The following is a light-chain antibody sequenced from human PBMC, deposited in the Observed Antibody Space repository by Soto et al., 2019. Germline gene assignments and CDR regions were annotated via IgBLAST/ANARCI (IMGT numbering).Light chain of an antibody. Sequence: MLTQSASTLSLTTGERATLSCRASQSVSNYLAWYRQKPGQAPRLLIYDASNRATGIPARFSGSGSGTDFTLTISSLEPEDFAVYYCQQRSNWPGFTFGPGTKVAIK. CDR1: QSVSNY. J-gene: IGKJ3*01. V-gene: IGKV3-11*01. CDR3: QQRSNWPGFT. CDR2: DAS.